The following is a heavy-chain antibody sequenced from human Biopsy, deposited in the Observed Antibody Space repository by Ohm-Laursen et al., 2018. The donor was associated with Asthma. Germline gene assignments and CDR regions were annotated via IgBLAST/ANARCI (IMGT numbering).Heavy chain of an antibody. CDR3: ARQSGHDYGGSSAFDT. V-gene: IGHV3-30*03. J-gene: IGHJ3*02. CDR1: GFVFSQCG. D-gene: IGHD4-23*01. CDR2: VSSDGHNK. Sequence: SLRLSCAASGFVFSQCGMHWVRQGPGKGLEWVALVSSDGHNKYYEDSVKGRFTISRDNSKNRLYLQINSLRVEDSAVYYCARQSGHDYGGSSAFDTWGQGTMVAVSS.